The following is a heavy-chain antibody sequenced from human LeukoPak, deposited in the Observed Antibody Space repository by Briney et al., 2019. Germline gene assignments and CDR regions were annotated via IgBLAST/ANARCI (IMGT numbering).Heavy chain of an antibody. D-gene: IGHD1-26*01. CDR3: ATAVSGSYRDAFDI. Sequence: ASVKIASKVYGSTFTDSYMHCEQHAPRKWLEWMLSVDTEDGETKYAEKFQGSVTITEDTSTDTAYMELSSLRSEDTAVYYCATAVSGSYRDAFDIWGQGTMVTVSS. V-gene: IGHV1-69-2*01. J-gene: IGHJ3*02. CDR1: GSTFTDSY. CDR2: VDTEDGET.